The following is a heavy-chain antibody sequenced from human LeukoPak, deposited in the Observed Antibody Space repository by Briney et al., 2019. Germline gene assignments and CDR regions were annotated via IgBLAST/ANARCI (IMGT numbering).Heavy chain of an antibody. CDR2: MNPNSGNT. V-gene: IGHV1-8*01. J-gene: IGHJ5*02. Sequence: GASVKVSCTASGYTFTSYDINWVRQATGQGLELMGWMNPNSGNTGYAQKFQGRVTMTRNTSISTAYMELSSLRSEDTAVYYCARAKLIAARRVHTGNWFDPWGQGTLVTVSS. CDR1: GYTFTSYD. CDR3: ARAKLIAARRVHTGNWFDP. D-gene: IGHD6-6*01.